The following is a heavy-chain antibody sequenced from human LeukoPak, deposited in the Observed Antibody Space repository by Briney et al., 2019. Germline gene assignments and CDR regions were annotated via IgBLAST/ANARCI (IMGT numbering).Heavy chain of an antibody. CDR2: IYYSGST. J-gene: IGHJ4*02. CDR3: ARRNHSGYPEY. D-gene: IGHD3-22*01. CDR1: GGSISSSSYY. V-gene: IGHV4-39*07. Sequence: SETLSLTCTVSGGSISSSSYYWGWIRQPSGKGLEWIGSIYYSGSTYYNPSLKSRVTISVDTSKNQFSLKLSSVTAADTAVYYCARRNHSGYPEYWGQGTLVTVSS.